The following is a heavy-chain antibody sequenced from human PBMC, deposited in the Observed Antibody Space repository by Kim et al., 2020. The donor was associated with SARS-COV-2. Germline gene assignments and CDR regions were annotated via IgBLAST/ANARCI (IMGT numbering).Heavy chain of an antibody. V-gene: IGHV3-33*01. CDR1: GFTFSSYG. CDR2: IWYDGSNK. Sequence: GGSLRLSCAASGFTFSSYGMHWVRQAPGKGLEGVAVIWYDGSNKYYADSVQGRFTISRDNSKNTLYLQRNSLRAKETAVYYCASALRYLDFDYWGQENLLTVSS. J-gene: IGHJ4*02. CDR3: ASALRYLDFDY. D-gene: IGHD3-9*01.